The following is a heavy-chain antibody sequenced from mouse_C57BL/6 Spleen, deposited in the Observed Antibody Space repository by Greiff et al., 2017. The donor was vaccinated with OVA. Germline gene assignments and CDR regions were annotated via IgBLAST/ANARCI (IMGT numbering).Heavy chain of an antibody. J-gene: IGHJ2*01. CDR1: GFTFSSYA. Sequence: EVHLVESGEGLVKPGGSLKLSCAASGFTFSSYAMSWVRQTPEKRLEWVAYISSGGDYIYYADTVKGRFTISRDNARNTLYLQMSSLKSEDTAMYYCTRALFYECYFGDFDYWGQGTTLTVSS. D-gene: IGHD2-3*01. CDR2: ISSGGDYI. V-gene: IGHV5-9-1*02. CDR3: TRALFYECYFGDFDY.